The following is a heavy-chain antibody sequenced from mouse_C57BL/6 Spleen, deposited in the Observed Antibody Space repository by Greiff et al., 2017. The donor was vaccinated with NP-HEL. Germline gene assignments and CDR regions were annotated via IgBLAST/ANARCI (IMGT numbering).Heavy chain of an antibody. CDR2: ISSGSSTI. D-gene: IGHD2-4*01. J-gene: IGHJ4*01. CDR1: GFTFSDYG. CDR3: ARRIYYDYDGYAMDY. V-gene: IGHV5-17*01. Sequence: EVQVVESGGGLVKPGGSLKLSCAASGFTFSDYGMHWVRQAPEKGLEWVAYISSGSSTIYYADTVKGRFTISRDNAKNTLFLQMTSLRSEDTAMYYCARRIYYDYDGYAMDYWGQGTSVTVSS.